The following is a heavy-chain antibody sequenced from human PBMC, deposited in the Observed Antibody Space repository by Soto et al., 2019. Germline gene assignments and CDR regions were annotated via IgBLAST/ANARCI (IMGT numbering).Heavy chain of an antibody. V-gene: IGHV4-4*02. J-gene: IGHJ4*02. Sequence: QVQLQESGPGLVKPSETLSLTCTVSSDSIAGENWWSWVRQPPGMGLEWIGEIFHTGGTNYNPSLTSPVTMEVEKSKNQFSLKLISATAADTAVYYCARVFSSGSGWMYYFDFWGQGTLVSVSS. D-gene: IGHD6-25*01. CDR3: ARVFSSGSGWMYYFDF. CDR1: SDSIAGENW. CDR2: IFHTGGT.